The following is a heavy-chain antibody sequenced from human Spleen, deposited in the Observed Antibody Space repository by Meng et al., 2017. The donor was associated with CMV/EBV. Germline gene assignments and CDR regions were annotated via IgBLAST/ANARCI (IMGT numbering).Heavy chain of an antibody. CDR1: GGSFNSFY. CDR2: INHSGFT. CDR3: ARGPPKKWFDP. Sequence: ESLKISCAVYGGSFNSFYWSWIRQPPGQSLEWIGEINHSGFTNYDPSLKSRVTISVDTSKNQFSLNLSSVTAADTAVYYCARGPPKKWFDPWGQGTLVTVSS. J-gene: IGHJ5*02. V-gene: IGHV4-34*01.